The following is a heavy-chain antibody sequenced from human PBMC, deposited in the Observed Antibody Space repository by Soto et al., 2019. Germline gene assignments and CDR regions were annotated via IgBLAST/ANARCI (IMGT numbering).Heavy chain of an antibody. D-gene: IGHD6-6*01. CDR1: GDSVSSNSAA. V-gene: IGHV6-1*01. CDR2: TYYRSKWYN. J-gene: IGHJ5*02. Sequence: SQTLSLTCAISGDSVSSNSAAWNWIRPSPSRGLEWLGRTYYRSKWYNDYAVSVKSRITINPDTSKNQFFLQLNSVTPEDTAVYYCARDPHFDGSSSFGSLGNWFDPWGQGTLVTVSS. CDR3: ARDPHFDGSSSFGSLGNWFDP.